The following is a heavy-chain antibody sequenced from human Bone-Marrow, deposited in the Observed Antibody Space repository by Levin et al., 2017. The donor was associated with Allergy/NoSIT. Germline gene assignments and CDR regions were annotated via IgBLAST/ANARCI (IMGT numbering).Heavy chain of an antibody. CDR1: GFSLNKFW. V-gene: IGHV3-7*01. CDR2: INQDGSQK. Sequence: GGSLRLSCEASGFSLNKFWMTWVRQAPGKGLEWVANINQDGSQKYYVDPVQGRFTISRDTAKNLVFLQMNGLIVEDTAVYYCARDRGVEGYDRWSGLDYWGQGTVVTVSS. CDR3: ARDRGVEGYDRWSGLDY. D-gene: IGHD3-3*01. J-gene: IGHJ4*02.